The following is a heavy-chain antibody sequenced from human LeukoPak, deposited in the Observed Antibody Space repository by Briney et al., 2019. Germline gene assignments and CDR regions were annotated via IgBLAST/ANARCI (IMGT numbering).Heavy chain of an antibody. V-gene: IGHV3-9*01. CDR1: GFTFDDYA. Sequence: GRSLRLSCAASGFTFDDYAMHWVRQAPGKGLEWVSGISWNSGSIGYADSVKGRFTISRDNAKNSLYLQMNSLRAEDTALYYCAKDTYSSPASFFDYWGQGTLVTVSS. D-gene: IGHD6-13*01. CDR3: AKDTYSSPASFFDY. CDR2: ISWNSGSI. J-gene: IGHJ4*02.